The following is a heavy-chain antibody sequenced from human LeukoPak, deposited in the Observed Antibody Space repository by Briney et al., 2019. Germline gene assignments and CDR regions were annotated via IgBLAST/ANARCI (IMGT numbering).Heavy chain of an antibody. J-gene: IGHJ4*02. D-gene: IGHD5-12*01. CDR1: GYTFTSYD. Sequence: GASVKVSCKASGYTFTSYDINWVRQATGQGLEWMGWMNSNSGNTGYAQKFQGRVTMTRNTSISTAYMELSSLRSEDTAVYYCARGRIVATSTSLAIYWGQGTLVAVSS. CDR3: ARGRIVATSTSLAIY. CDR2: MNSNSGNT. V-gene: IGHV1-8*01.